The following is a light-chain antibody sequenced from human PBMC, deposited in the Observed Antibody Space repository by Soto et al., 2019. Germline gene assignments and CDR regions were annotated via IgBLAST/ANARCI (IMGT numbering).Light chain of an antibody. V-gene: IGLV7-46*01. CDR1: TGAVTSGHY. CDR2: DTT. Sequence: QAVVTQEPSLTVSPGGTVTLTCGSITGAVTSGHYPYWFQQKPGQVPRTLIHDTTNRHSWTPARFSGSLLGGKAALTLSGAQHEDEAECHPLIFCSGVGVFGGGTKLTVL. CDR3: LIFCSGVGV. J-gene: IGLJ3*02.